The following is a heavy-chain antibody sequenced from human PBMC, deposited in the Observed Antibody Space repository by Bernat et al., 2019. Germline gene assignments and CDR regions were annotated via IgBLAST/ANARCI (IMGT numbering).Heavy chain of an antibody. CDR3: AKSTTGTTFGSHY. V-gene: IGHV3-23*01. D-gene: IGHD1-7*01. Sequence: EVQLMESGGGLVQPWGSLRLSCAASGFTFSNHAMNWVRQAPGKGLEWVSGISGNGIDTYYADSVKGRFTSSRDNSKNTMYLQLNSLRAEDTAVYYCAKSTTGTTFGSHYWGQGTLVTVSS. CDR2: ISGNGIDT. J-gene: IGHJ4*02. CDR1: GFTFSNHA.